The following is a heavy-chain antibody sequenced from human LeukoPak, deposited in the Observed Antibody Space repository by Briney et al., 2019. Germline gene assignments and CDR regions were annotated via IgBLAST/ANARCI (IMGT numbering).Heavy chain of an antibody. CDR2: IYYSGST. CDR1: GGSISSSNYC. CDR3: TRANRYCTSTSCYDFDY. V-gene: IGHV4-31*03. Sequence: PSQTLSITCTVSGGSISSSNYCWSWIRRHPGEGLEWIGYIYYSGSTYYSPSLNSRVTISVDTSKNQFSLKLNSVTAADTAVYYCTRANRYCTSTSCYDFDYWGQGTLVTVSS. J-gene: IGHJ4*02. D-gene: IGHD2-2*01.